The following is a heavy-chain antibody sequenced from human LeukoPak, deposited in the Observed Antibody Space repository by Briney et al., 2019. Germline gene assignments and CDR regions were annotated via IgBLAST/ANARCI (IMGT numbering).Heavy chain of an antibody. V-gene: IGHV4-4*02. Sequence: SGTLSLTCAVSGGSISSSNWWSWVRQPPGKGLEWIGEIYHSGSTNYNPSLKSRVTISVDTSKNQFSLKLSSVTAADTAVYYCARGSGTALDYYYYMDVWGKGTTVTISS. CDR3: ARGSGTALDYYYYMDV. CDR2: IYHSGST. J-gene: IGHJ6*03. CDR1: GGSISSSNW. D-gene: IGHD3-10*01.